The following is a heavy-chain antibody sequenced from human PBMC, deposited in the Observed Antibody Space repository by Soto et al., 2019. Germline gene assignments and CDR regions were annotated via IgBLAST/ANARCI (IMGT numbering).Heavy chain of an antibody. V-gene: IGHV1-69*01. CDR3: ASIHCSSTSCYFHSYGKYYYDYYGMDV. D-gene: IGHD2-2*01. CDR1: GKIRGYA. Sequence: GKIRGYAGRCVRKATGQGREWMGGIIPIFGTANYAQKFQGRVTITADESTSTAYMELSSLRSEDTAVYYCASIHCSSTSCYFHSYGKYYYDYYGMDVRGHGTTVTVSS. J-gene: IGHJ6*02. CDR2: IIPIFGTA.